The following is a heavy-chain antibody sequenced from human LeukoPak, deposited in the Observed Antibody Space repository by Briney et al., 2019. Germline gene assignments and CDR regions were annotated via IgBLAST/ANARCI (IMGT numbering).Heavy chain of an antibody. CDR2: IYYSGST. V-gene: IGHV4-59*01. CDR3: ARGPYYYMDV. Sequence: PSETLSLTCTVSGGSISSYYWSWIRQPPGKGLEWIGYIYYSGSTNYNPSLKSRVTISVDTSKNQSSLKLSSVTAADTAVYYCARGPYYYMDVWGKGTTVTVSS. J-gene: IGHJ6*03. CDR1: GGSISSYY.